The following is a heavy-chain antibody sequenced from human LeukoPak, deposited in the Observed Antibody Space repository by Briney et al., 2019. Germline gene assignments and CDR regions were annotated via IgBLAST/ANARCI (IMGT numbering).Heavy chain of an antibody. CDR1: GGSISSSSYY. V-gene: IGHV4-39*07. D-gene: IGHD6-19*01. J-gene: IGHJ6*03. CDR3: ARSCSSGWSRYYYYYYMDV. Sequence: SETLSLTCTVSGGSISSSSYYWGWIRQPPGKGLEWIGSIYYSGSTYYNPSLKSRVTISVDTSKNQFSLKLSSVTAADTAVYYCARSCSSGWSRYYYYYYMDVWGKGTTVTISS. CDR2: IYYSGST.